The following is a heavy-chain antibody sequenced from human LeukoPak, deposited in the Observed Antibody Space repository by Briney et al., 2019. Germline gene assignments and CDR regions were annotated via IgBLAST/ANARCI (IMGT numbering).Heavy chain of an antibody. D-gene: IGHD2-21*02. CDR1: GYSFTSYW. CDR3: ARHPLAYCGGDCYGDFDY. CDR2: IYPGDSDT. Sequence: GESLKISCKGSGYSFTSYWIGWVRQMPGKGLERMGIIYPGDSDTRYSPSFQGQVTISADKSISTAYLQWSSLKASDTAMYYCARHPLAYCGGDCYGDFDYWGQGTLVTVSS. V-gene: IGHV5-51*01. J-gene: IGHJ4*02.